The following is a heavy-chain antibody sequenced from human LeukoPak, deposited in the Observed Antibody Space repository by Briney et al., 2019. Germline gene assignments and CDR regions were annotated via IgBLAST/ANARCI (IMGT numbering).Heavy chain of an antibody. Sequence: ASVKVSCKASGGTFSSYAISWVRQAPGQGLEWMGGIIPIFGTANYAQKFQGRVTITADESTSTAYMELSSLRSEDTAVCYCARTTVTAYYYYYYYMDVWGKGTTVTVSS. CDR2: IIPIFGTA. J-gene: IGHJ6*03. V-gene: IGHV1-69*01. D-gene: IGHD4-17*01. CDR3: ARTTVTAYYYYYYYMDV. CDR1: GGTFSSYA.